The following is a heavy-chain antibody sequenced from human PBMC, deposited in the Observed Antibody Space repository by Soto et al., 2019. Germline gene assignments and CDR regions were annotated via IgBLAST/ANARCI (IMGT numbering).Heavy chain of an antibody. J-gene: IGHJ4*02. CDR2: IWYDGSNK. Sequence: QVQLVESGGGVVQPGRSLRLSCAASGFTFSSYGMHWVRQAPGKGLEWVAVIWYDGSNKYYADSVKGRFTISRDNSKNTLYLQMNSLRAEDTAVYYCAREAMGGGSRTQGPFDYWGQGTLVTVSS. CDR1: GFTFSSYG. V-gene: IGHV3-33*01. D-gene: IGHD3-10*01. CDR3: AREAMGGGSRTQGPFDY.